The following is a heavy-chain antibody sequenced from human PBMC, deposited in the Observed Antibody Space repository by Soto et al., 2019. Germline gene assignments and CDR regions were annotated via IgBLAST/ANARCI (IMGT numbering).Heavy chain of an antibody. CDR3: ARDRDCSGGSCNYDAFDI. CDR1: GFTFSTYS. J-gene: IGHJ3*02. CDR2: ISSSGGYI. Sequence: EVQLVESGGGLVQPGGSLRLSCAASGFTFSTYSMNWVRQAPGKGLEWVSSISSSGGYIYYADSVKGRFTISRDNAKNSLYLQMNSLRAEDTAVYYCARDRDCSGGSCNYDAFDIWGQVTMVTVSS. D-gene: IGHD2-15*01. V-gene: IGHV3-21*01.